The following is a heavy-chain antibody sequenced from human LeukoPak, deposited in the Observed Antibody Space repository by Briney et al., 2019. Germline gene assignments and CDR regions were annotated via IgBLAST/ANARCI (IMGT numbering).Heavy chain of an antibody. CDR3: ARDLIRLLGS. CDR1: GGSISSYY. Sequence: SETLSLTCTVSGGSISSYYWNWIRQPPGKGLEWIGNIYYSGSTNYNPSLKSRVTISVDTSKNQFSLRLSSVTAADTAVYYCARDLIRLLGSWGQGTLVTVSS. V-gene: IGHV4-59*12. D-gene: IGHD2-15*01. CDR2: IYYSGST. J-gene: IGHJ5*02.